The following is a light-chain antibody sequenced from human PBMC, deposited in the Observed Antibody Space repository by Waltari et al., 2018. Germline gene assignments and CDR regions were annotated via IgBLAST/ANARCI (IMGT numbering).Light chain of an antibody. CDR3: CSYAGSYTYV. J-gene: IGLJ1*01. CDR1: SADLGAYYS. V-gene: IGLV2-11*01. CDR2: AVT. Sequence: QSALTQPRPASGSPGPSVTVSCSGTSADLGAYYSVPWYQQYPGKAPKVVIYAVTKRPSGIPDRFSGSKSGNTASLTISGLQADDEADYYCCSYAGSYTYVFGSGTKVTVL.